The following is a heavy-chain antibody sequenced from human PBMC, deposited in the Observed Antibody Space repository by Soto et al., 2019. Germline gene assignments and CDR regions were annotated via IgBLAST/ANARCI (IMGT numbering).Heavy chain of an antibody. V-gene: IGHV1-69*18. CDR3: ARAVVLTFTRFYDMDV. CDR2: LIPMFGTT. J-gene: IGHJ6*02. D-gene: IGHD3-9*01. CDR1: GGTFSSYS. Sequence: QVQLVQSGAEVKTPGSSVKVSCKASGGTFSSYSINWVRQAPGQGLEWMGRLIPMFGTTDYAQRIQGRVTFTADESTSTASMEVTNLTSEDTAVYYCARAVVLTFTRFYDMDVWGQGTTVTVSS.